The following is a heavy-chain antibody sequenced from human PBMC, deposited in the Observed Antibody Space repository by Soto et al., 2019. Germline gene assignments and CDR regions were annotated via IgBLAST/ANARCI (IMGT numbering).Heavy chain of an antibody. J-gene: IGHJ4*02. CDR3: GRQAGGASTPGDDY. D-gene: IGHD2-15*01. Sequence: QVQLVQSGAEVRKPGASVRVSCKASGYTFDAFDIHWVRQATGQGLELMGWMNPYTGETAYTQTFRGRVSMTRDTSVSTAYMELTSLTSEDSAIYFCGRQAGGASTPGDDYWGQGTLVTVSS. CDR2: MNPYTGET. V-gene: IGHV1-8*01. CDR1: GYTFDAFD.